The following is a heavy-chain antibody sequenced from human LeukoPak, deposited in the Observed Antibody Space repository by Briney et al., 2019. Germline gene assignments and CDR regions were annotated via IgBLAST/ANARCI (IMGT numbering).Heavy chain of an antibody. CDR3: ARTTYYYGSGTFYSVGPFDS. CDR2: VSSDGQND. Sequence: GASLRLSCVASGFTFRGYALHWVRQAPGQGLDWVAVVSSDGQNDFYSDSVRGRFTISRDNSRDTVYLQMDSLRPADTALYFCARTTYYYGSGTFYSVGPFDSWGQGTLVTVSS. V-gene: IGHV3-30*01. J-gene: IGHJ4*02. CDR1: GFTFRGYA. D-gene: IGHD3-10*01.